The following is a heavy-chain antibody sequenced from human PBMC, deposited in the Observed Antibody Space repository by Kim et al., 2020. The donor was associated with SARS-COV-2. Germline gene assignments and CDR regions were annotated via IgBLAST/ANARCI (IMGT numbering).Heavy chain of an antibody. V-gene: IGHV1-18*01. D-gene: IGHD3-22*01. J-gene: IGHJ4*02. Sequence: ASVKVSCKASGYTFTSYGISWVRQAPGQGLEWMGWISAYNGNTNYAQKLQGRVTMTTDTSTSTAYMELRSLRSDDTAVYYCARDINPNSSIVVAPGHWGQGTLVTVSS. CDR2: ISAYNGNT. CDR3: ARDINPNSSIVVAPGH. CDR1: GYTFTSYG.